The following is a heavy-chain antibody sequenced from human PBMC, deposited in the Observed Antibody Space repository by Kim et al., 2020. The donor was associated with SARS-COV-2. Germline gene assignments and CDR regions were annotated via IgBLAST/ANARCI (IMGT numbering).Heavy chain of an antibody. CDR3: CKRAAGNNWFDP. V-gene: IGHV1-8*01. J-gene: IGHJ5*02. CDR1: GYTFTSDD. CDR2: MNPDSGNT. Sequence: ASVKVSCKTSGYTFTSDDINWVRLATGQGLEWMGWMNPDSGNTAYARNFQGRVTMTWKTSINTAYMELTSLRSEDTAVYYCCKRAAGNNWFDPWGQGTLVTVSS. D-gene: IGHD6-13*01.